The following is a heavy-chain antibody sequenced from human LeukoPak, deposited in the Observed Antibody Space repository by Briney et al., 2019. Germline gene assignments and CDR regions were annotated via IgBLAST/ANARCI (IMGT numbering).Heavy chain of an antibody. V-gene: IGHV4-34*01. CDR3: ARGKYYDSSGYYYVRSPSVGLVY. Sequence: KASETLSLTCAVYGGSFSGYYWSWIRQPPGKGLEWIGEINHSGSTNYNPSLKSRVTISVDTSKNQFSLKLSSVTAADTAVYYCARGKYYDSSGYYYVRSPSVGLVYWGQGTLVTVSS. J-gene: IGHJ4*02. CDR1: GGSFSGYY. D-gene: IGHD3-22*01. CDR2: INHSGST.